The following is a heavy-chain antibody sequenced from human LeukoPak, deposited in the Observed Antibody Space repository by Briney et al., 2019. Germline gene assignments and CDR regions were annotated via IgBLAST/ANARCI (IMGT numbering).Heavy chain of an antibody. V-gene: IGHV1-69*05. CDR1: AYTFNAYY. J-gene: IGHJ5*02. CDR3: ARERARGGSNWFDP. CDR2: IIPIFGTA. D-gene: IGHD2-15*01. Sequence: HVASVTVSCKASAYTFNAYYIHWVRQAPGQGLEWMGGIIPIFGTANYAQTFQGRVTITTDESTSTAYMELNSLRSEDTAVYYCARERARGGSNWFDPWGQGTLVTVSS.